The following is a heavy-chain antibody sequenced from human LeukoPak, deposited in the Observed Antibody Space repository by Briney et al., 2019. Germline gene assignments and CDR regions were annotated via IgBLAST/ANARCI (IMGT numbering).Heavy chain of an antibody. D-gene: IGHD5-24*01. V-gene: IGHV4-4*07. Sequence: SETLSLTCTVSGGSISSYYWSWIRQPAGKGLEWIGRIYTSGSTNYNPSLKSRVTISVDRSKNQFSLKLSSVTAADTAVYYCAREVATISKFKADYWGQGTLVTVSS. CDR3: AREVATISKFKADY. CDR2: IYTSGST. CDR1: GGSISSYY. J-gene: IGHJ4*02.